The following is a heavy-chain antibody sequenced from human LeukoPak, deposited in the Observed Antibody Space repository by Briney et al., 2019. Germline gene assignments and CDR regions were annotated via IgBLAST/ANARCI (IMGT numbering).Heavy chain of an antibody. CDR3: ARGFDNYYALPGGY. CDR1: GFSFSSYG. D-gene: IGHD3-10*01. J-gene: IGHJ4*02. Sequence: GGTLRLSCAASGFSFSSYGMSWVRQAPGKGLEWISAITGSGGTTYYADSVEGRFTISRDNSKNTLYLQVNSLRAEDTAVYYCARGFDNYYALPGGYWGQGTLVTVSS. V-gene: IGHV3-23*01. CDR2: ITGSGGTT.